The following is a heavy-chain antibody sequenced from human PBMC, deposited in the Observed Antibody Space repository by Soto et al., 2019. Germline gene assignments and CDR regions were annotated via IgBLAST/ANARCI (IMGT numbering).Heavy chain of an antibody. D-gene: IGHD6-13*01. V-gene: IGHV3-21*01. Sequence: PGVSLXLSFAASGFTFSSYSMNWVRQAPGKGLEWVSSISSSSSYIYYADSVKGRFTISRDNAKNSLYLQMNSLRAEDTAVYYCARDAIHSSSLGYWGQGTLVTVSS. CDR2: ISSSSSYI. CDR1: GFTFSSYS. CDR3: ARDAIHSSSLGY. J-gene: IGHJ4*02.